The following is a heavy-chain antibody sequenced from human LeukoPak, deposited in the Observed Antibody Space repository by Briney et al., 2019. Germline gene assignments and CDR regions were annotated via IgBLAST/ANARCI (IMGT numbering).Heavy chain of an antibody. V-gene: IGHV3-23*01. J-gene: IGHJ1*01. Sequence: GGSLRLSCAASGFTFSSYALSWVRQPPGKGLEWVSAISGSGGSTYYADSEKGRFTISRDNSKNPLYLQMNSLRAEDTAVYYCAKDLDAHYYDSSGYSGFQHWGQGTLVTVSS. CDR2: ISGSGGST. D-gene: IGHD3-22*01. CDR3: AKDLDAHYYDSSGYSGFQH. CDR1: GFTFSSYA.